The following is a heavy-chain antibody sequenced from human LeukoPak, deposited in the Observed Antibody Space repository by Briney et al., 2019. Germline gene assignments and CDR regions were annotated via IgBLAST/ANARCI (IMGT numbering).Heavy chain of an antibody. J-gene: IGHJ4*02. Sequence: GSLRLSCAASGFTFSSYWMNWVRQAPGKGLVWVSRIASDGSSTTYADSVKGRFSISRDNAKNTLYLQMNSLRVEDTAVYYCARGRPHGNDYWGQGTLVTVSS. CDR2: IASDGSST. CDR3: ARGRPHGNDY. D-gene: IGHD4-23*01. CDR1: GFTFSSYW. V-gene: IGHV3-74*01.